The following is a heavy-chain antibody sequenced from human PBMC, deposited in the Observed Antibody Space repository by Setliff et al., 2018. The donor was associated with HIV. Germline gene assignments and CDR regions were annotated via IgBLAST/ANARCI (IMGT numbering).Heavy chain of an antibody. CDR3: AGPRGDEAFDV. CDR1: RATFNTYT. J-gene: IGHJ3*01. V-gene: IGHV1-69*08. CDR2: IIPILGTP. Sequence: SVKVSCKTSRATFNTYTFSWVRQAPGRGLEWMGGIIPILGTPNYAQKFQGRVKITADKATSTIYVEVNSLTFDDTAVYYCAGPRGDEAFDVWGQGTMVTVSS.